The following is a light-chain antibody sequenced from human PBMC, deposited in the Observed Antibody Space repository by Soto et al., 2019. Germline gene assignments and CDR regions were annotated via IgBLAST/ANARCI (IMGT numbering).Light chain of an antibody. Sequence: DIQMTQPPSTLSASVGDRVTITCRASQSISTWLAWYQQKPGKAPKVLVHKASSLENGVPSRFSGTGSETEFTLTISSLQPDDFATYYCQHYKHYSQSTFGQGTKLEIK. CDR3: QHYKHYSQST. CDR2: KAS. J-gene: IGKJ2*01. V-gene: IGKV1-5*03. CDR1: QSISTW.